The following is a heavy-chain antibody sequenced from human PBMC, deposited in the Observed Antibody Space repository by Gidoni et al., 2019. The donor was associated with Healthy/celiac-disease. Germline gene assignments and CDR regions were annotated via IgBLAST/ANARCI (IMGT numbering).Heavy chain of an antibody. J-gene: IGHJ4*02. CDR2: ISGSGGST. CDR1: GSTFSSYA. V-gene: IGHV3-23*01. CDR3: AKDGGYDNGWYENYLDY. D-gene: IGHD6-19*01. Sequence: EVQLLESGGGLVQPGGSLRLSCAASGSTFSSYAMSWVRQAPGKGLEWVSAISGSGGSTYYADSVKGRFTISRDNSKNTLYLQMNSLRAEDTAVYYCAKDGGYDNGWYENYLDYWGQGTLVTVSS.